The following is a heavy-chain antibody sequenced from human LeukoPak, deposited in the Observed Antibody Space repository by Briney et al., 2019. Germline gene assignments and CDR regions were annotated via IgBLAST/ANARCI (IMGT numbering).Heavy chain of an antibody. CDR3: ARRQIYFDY. Sequence: SETLSLTCTVSGGSISPYFWSWIRQPPGKGLEWIGYIYADGSTKYNPSLKSQVTISLDTSKNQLSLKLSSVTAADTAVYYCARRQIYFDYWGQGTLVTVSS. V-gene: IGHV4-4*09. J-gene: IGHJ4*02. CDR1: GGSISPYF. CDR2: IYADGST.